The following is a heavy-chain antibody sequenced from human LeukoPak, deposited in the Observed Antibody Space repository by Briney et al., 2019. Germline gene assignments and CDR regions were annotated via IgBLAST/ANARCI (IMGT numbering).Heavy chain of an antibody. CDR2: IYYSGST. Sequence: SETLSLTCTVSGGSISSYYWSWIRQPPGKGLEWIGYIYYSGSTNYNPSLKSRVTISVDTSKNQFSLKLSSVTAADTAVYYCARHDSSAWYGGVDHWGQGTLVTVSS. CDR1: GGSISSYY. CDR3: ARHDSSAWYGGVDH. V-gene: IGHV4-59*08. D-gene: IGHD6-19*01. J-gene: IGHJ4*02.